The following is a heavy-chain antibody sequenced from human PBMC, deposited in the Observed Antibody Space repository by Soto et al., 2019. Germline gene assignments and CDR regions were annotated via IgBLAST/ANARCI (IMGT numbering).Heavy chain of an antibody. CDR2: IYDSGST. Sequence: SETLSLTCTVSGGSISHFYWSWIRQSPGKGLEWLGYIYDSGSTSYNPSLKSRVTMSMDTSKTQFSLNLSSVTAADTAVYYCARDKITGLFDYWGQGTLVTVSS. CDR3: ARDKITGLFDY. CDR1: GGSISHFY. D-gene: IGHD2-8*02. V-gene: IGHV4-59*01. J-gene: IGHJ4*02.